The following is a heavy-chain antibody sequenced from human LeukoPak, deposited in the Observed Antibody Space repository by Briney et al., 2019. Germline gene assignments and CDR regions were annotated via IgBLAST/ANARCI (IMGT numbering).Heavy chain of an antibody. J-gene: IGHJ4*02. D-gene: IGHD3-22*01. CDR2: INWNGGST. V-gene: IGHV3-20*04. CDR1: GFTFDDYG. Sequence: PGGSLRLSCAASGFTFDDYGMSWVRQAPGKGLEWVSGINWNGGSTGYADSVKGRFTISRDNSKNSLYLQMNSLRTEDTALYYCAKYTPPEDYYDSSGYYRHFDYWGQGTLVTVSS. CDR3: AKYTPPEDYYDSSGYYRHFDY.